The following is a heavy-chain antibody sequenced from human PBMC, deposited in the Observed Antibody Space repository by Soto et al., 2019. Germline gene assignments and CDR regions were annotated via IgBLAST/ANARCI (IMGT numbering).Heavy chain of an antibody. J-gene: IGHJ5*02. V-gene: IGHV4-31*03. CDR2: IYYSGST. D-gene: IGHD3-10*01. CDR1: GGSISSGGYY. CDR3: ARVSTQLWFGELLPPWFDP. Sequence: PSETLSLTCTVSGGSISSGGYYWSWIRQHPGKGLEWIGYIYYSGSTYYNPSLKSRVTISVDTSKNQFSLKLSSVTAADTAVYYCARVSTQLWFGELLPPWFDPWGQGTLVTVSS.